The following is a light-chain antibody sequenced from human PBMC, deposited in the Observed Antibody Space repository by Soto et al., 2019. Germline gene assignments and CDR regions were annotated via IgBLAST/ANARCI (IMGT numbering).Light chain of an antibody. CDR3: QQSYSNL. CDR1: QSISSY. CDR2: AAS. V-gene: IGKV1-39*01. J-gene: IGKJ4*01. Sequence: DIQMTQSPSSLSASVGDRVTITCRASQSISSYLNWYQQKPGKAPKLLIYAASSLQSGVPSRFSGSGSGTDFTLTISSLQPEDFATYYCQQSYSNLLGGGTKVDIK.